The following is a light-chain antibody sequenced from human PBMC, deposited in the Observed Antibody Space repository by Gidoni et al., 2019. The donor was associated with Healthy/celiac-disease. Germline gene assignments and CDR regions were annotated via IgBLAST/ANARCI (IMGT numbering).Light chain of an antibody. CDR3: QQYNSYSRT. J-gene: IGKJ1*01. CDR1: QSISSW. CDR2: NAS. V-gene: IGKV1-5*03. Sequence: DIKMTQPPSTLSASVGDRVTITWRASQSISSWLAWYQQKPGKAPKLLIYNASSLESGVPSRFSGSGSGTEFTLTISSLQPDDFATYYCQQYNSYSRTFGEGTKVEIK.